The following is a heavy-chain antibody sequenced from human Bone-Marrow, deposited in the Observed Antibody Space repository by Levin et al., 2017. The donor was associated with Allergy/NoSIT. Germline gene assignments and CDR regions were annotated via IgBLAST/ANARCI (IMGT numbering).Heavy chain of an antibody. D-gene: IGHD4-23*01. CDR1: EFTFNNYG. CDR3: AKRVSGNSGGFDY. Sequence: QSGGSLRLSCAASEFTFNNYGMHWVRQAPGKGLEWVSSISGSGEYTSYAVSVKGRFTISRDNTKNTLYLQMNSLRAEDTALYYCAKRVSGNSGGFDYWGQGTLVTVSS. CDR2: ISGSGEYT. V-gene: IGHV3-23*01. J-gene: IGHJ4*02.